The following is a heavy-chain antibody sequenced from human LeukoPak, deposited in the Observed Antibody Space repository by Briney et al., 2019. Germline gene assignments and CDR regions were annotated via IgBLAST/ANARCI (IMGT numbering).Heavy chain of an antibody. V-gene: IGHV1-46*01. CDR3: ARAWEAVAGNYGVIDY. CDR1: GYTFTGYY. D-gene: IGHD4-17*01. J-gene: IGHJ4*02. Sequence: ASVKVSCKASGYTFTGYYIHWVRQAPGQGLEWMGIINPNGGSTNFAQKFQGRVTMTRDMSTSTVYMELNSLRSEDTAVFYCARAWEAVAGNYGVIDYWGQGTLVTVSS. CDR2: INPNGGST.